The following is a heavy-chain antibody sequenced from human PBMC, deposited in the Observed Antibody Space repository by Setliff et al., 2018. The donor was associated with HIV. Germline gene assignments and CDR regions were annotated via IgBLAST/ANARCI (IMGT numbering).Heavy chain of an antibody. D-gene: IGHD5-12*01. Sequence: LSLTCAVSGYSISRGCYWGWIRQPPGKGLERIGSMYHTGSTYYSPSLNSRFTISVDTSKNQFSLKLRSVTAADTAVYYCARQPLYNDYDWRSYYFDYWGQGSLVTVAS. CDR3: ARQPLYNDYDWRSYYFDY. V-gene: IGHV4-38-2*01. CDR2: MYHTGST. J-gene: IGHJ4*02. CDR1: GYSISRGCY.